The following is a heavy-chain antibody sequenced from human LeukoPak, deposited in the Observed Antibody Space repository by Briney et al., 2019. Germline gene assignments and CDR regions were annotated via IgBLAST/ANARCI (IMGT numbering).Heavy chain of an antibody. CDR1: GGSFSGYY. CDR2: IYYSGST. Sequence: PSETLSLTCAVYGGSFSGYYWSWIRQPPGKGLEWIGSIYYSGSTYYNPSLKSRVTISVDTSKNQFSLKLSSVTAADTAVYYCARHRNEEFDPWGQGTLVTVSS. V-gene: IGHV4-34*01. J-gene: IGHJ5*02. D-gene: IGHD2-8*01. CDR3: ARHRNEEFDP.